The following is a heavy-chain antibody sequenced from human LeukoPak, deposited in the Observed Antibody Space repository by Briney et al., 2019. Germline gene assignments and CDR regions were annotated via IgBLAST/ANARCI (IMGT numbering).Heavy chain of an antibody. D-gene: IGHD1-26*01. Sequence: ASVKVSCKASGYTFTSYGISWVRQAPGQGLEWMGWISAYNGNTNYAQKLQGRVTKTTDTSTSTAYMELRSLRSDDTAVYYCARSSGSYYGGYYFDYWGQGTLVTVSS. CDR3: ARSSGSYYGGYYFDY. CDR1: GYTFTSYG. CDR2: ISAYNGNT. V-gene: IGHV1-18*01. J-gene: IGHJ4*02.